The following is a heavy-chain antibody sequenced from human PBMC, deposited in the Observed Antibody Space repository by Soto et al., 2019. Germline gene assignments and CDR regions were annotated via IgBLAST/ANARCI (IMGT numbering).Heavy chain of an antibody. CDR3: VRTASQGAVAPHWFDR. V-gene: IGHV4-30-4*01. D-gene: IGHD2-21*02. J-gene: IGHJ5*02. CDR2: VYYTGST. Sequence: PSETLSLPCTVSGASIRSTDYYWSWIRQAPGKGREWIGYVYYTGSTYSNPSLMSRLTISVDTSKNQFSLKLTSVTAAETAVYYCVRTASQGAVAPHWFDRWGQGTQVAVSS. CDR1: GASIRSTDYY.